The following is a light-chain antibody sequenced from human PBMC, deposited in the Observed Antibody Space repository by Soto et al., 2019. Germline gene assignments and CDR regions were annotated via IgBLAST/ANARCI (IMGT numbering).Light chain of an antibody. CDR3: MQALPTPT. CDR2: LTS. J-gene: IGKJ4*01. Sequence: DIVMTQSPLSLAVTPGEPASISCRSSQSLLYRDGRIFLDWYLQRPGHSPQLLIYLTSIRASGVPDWFSGSGSGTDFTLKISRVDAEDVGIYFCMQALPTPTLGGGTGLEIK. V-gene: IGKV2-28*01. CDR1: QSLLYRDGRIF.